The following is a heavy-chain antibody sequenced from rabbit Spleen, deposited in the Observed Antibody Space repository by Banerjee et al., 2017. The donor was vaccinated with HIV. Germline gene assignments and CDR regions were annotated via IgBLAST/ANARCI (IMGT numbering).Heavy chain of an antibody. CDR3: GRDANGDVRLSRLDL. Sequence: QEQLVESGGGLVQPGGSLKLSCKASGFDFSVYGLSWVRQAPGKGLEWIGCIGSNSGNTYYASWAKGRFTISTSTSLNTVTLQLNSLTAADTATYFCGRDANGDVRLSRLDLWGQGTLVTVS. V-gene: IGHV1S47*01. D-gene: IGHD2-1*01. CDR2: IGSNSGNT. CDR1: GFDFSVYG. J-gene: IGHJ3*01.